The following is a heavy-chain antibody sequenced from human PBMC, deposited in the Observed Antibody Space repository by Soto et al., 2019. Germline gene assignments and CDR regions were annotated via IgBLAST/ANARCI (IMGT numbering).Heavy chain of an antibody. CDR2: IYYSGST. D-gene: IGHD3-10*01. CDR3: ARGLPVRGASRDFDY. CDR1: GGSISSGDYY. J-gene: IGHJ4*02. V-gene: IGHV4-30-4*01. Sequence: SETLSLTCTVSGGSISSGDYYWSWIHQPPGKGLEWIGYIYYSGSTYYNPSLKSRVTISVDTSKNQFSLKLSSVTAADTAVYYCARGLPVRGASRDFDYWGQGTLVTVSS.